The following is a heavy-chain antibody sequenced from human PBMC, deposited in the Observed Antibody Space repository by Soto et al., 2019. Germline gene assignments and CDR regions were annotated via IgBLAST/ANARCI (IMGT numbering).Heavy chain of an antibody. J-gene: IGHJ6*02. CDR2: INPSGGST. CDR3: ARGGSMGNYYYYYGMDV. Sequence: ASVKVSCKASGYTFTSYYMHWVRQAPGQGLEWMGIINPSGGSTSYAQKFQGRVTMTRDTSTSTVYMELSSLRSEDTAVYYCARGGSMGNYYYYYGMDVWGQGTTVTVSS. D-gene: IGHD7-27*01. V-gene: IGHV1-46*01. CDR1: GYTFTSYY.